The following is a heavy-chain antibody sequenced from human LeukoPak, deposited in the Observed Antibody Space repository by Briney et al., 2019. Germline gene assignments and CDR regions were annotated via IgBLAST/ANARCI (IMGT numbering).Heavy chain of an antibody. CDR3: AKDPPYSSSWPDALDI. V-gene: IGHV7-4-1*02. J-gene: IGHJ3*02. CDR2: INTNTGNP. CDR1: GGTFSSYA. D-gene: IGHD6-13*01. Sequence: ASVKVSCKASGGTFSSYAISWVRQAPGQGLEWMGWINTNTGNPTYAQGFTGRFVFSLDTSVSTAYLQISSLEAEDSAVYYCAKDPPYSSSWPDALDIWGQGTMVTVSS.